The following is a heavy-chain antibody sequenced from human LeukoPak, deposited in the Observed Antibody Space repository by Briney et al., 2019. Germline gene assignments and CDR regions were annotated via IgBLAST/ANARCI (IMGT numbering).Heavy chain of an antibody. Sequence: GGSLRLSCAASGFTFSSYAMHWVRQAPGKGLEWVAVISYDGSNKYYADSVKGRFTISRDNSKNTLYLQMNSLRAEDTALYYCAKAAHLSSTSCYDYWGQGTLVTVSS. V-gene: IGHV3-30-3*01. CDR2: ISYDGSNK. D-gene: IGHD2-2*01. CDR1: GFTFSSYA. CDR3: AKAAHLSSTSCYDY. J-gene: IGHJ4*02.